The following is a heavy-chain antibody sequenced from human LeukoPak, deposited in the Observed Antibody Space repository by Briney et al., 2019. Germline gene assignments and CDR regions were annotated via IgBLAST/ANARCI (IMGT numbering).Heavy chain of an antibody. CDR1: GYTFTGYY. J-gene: IGHJ4*02. CDR3: ARVKTNGWHYFDS. D-gene: IGHD6-19*01. CDR2: INPNSGGT. Sequence: KPGASVKVSCKASGYTFTGYYMHWVRQVPGQGLEWMGWINPNSGGTNYAQKFQGRVTMTRATSISMAYIELTRLTSDDTAVYYCARVKTNGWHYFDSWGQGTLVTVTS. V-gene: IGHV1-2*02.